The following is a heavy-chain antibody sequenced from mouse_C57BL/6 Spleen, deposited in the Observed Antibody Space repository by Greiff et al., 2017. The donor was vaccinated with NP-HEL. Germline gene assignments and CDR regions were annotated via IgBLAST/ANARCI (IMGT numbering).Heavy chain of an antibody. V-gene: IGHV1-59*01. Sequence: QVQLQQPGAELVRPGTSVKLSCKASGYTFTSYWMHWVKQRPGQGLEWIGVIDPSDSYTNYNQKFKGKATLTVDTSSSTAYMQLSSLTSEDSAVYDCARWGYGTTVVATYYAMDYWGQGTSVTVSS. CDR1: GYTFTSYW. CDR3: ARWGYGTTVVATYYAMDY. CDR2: IDPSDSYT. D-gene: IGHD1-1*01. J-gene: IGHJ4*01.